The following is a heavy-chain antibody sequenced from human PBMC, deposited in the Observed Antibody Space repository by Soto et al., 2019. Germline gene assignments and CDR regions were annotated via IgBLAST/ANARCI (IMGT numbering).Heavy chain of an antibody. CDR1: GDSFNDYY. Sequence: QVQLVQSGAEVRKPGASVTVSCRSSGDSFNDYYIHWVRQAPGQGFEWMGWINPNGGVTKYAQKFXXXXXXXXXXXXXXXXXXXXXXXXXXTXVYYCARESGGATATLDYYYFYMDVWGTGTTVTVSS. V-gene: IGHV1-2*02. CDR3: ARESGGATATLDYYYFYMDV. D-gene: IGHD2-21*01. J-gene: IGHJ6*03. CDR2: INPNGGVT.